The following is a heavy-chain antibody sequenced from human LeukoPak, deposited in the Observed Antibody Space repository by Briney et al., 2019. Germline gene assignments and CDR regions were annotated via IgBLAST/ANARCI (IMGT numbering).Heavy chain of an antibody. Sequence: ASVKVSCKASGYTFTSYYMHWVRQAPGQGLEWMGIINPSGGSTSYAQKFQGRVTMTRDTSTSTVYMELSSLRSEDTAVYYCARDSVSEGLLWFGGSVWIDYWGQGTLVTVSS. D-gene: IGHD3-10*01. CDR2: INPSGGST. CDR3: ARDSVSEGLLWFGGSVWIDY. CDR1: GYTFTSYY. J-gene: IGHJ4*02. V-gene: IGHV1-46*01.